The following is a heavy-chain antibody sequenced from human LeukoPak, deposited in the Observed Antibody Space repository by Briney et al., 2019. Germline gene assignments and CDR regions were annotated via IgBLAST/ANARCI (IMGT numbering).Heavy chain of an antibody. CDR1: GFTFSSYW. CDR2: INTDGSST. V-gene: IGHV3-74*01. Sequence: PGGSLRLSCAASGFTFSSYWMHWVRHAPGKGLVWVSRINTDGSSTSYADSVKGRFTISRDNAKNTLSLQMNSLRAEDTAVYYCARGGGYYYYDSAFDYWGQGTLVTVSS. J-gene: IGHJ4*02. CDR3: ARGGGYYYYDSAFDY. D-gene: IGHD3-22*01.